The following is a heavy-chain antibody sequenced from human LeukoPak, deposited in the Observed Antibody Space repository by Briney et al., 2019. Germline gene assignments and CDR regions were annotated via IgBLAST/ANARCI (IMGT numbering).Heavy chain of an antibody. CDR1: GFTFSSYG. V-gene: IGHV3-30*02. Sequence: PGGSLRLSCAASGFTFSSYGMHWVRQAPGKGLEWVAFIRYDGSNKYYADSVKGRFTISRDNSKNTLYLQMNSLRAEDTAVYYCIRGAEEFVISSYYFDYWGQGTLVTVSS. CDR2: IRYDGSNK. D-gene: IGHD3-10*01. CDR3: IRGAEEFVISSYYFDY. J-gene: IGHJ4*02.